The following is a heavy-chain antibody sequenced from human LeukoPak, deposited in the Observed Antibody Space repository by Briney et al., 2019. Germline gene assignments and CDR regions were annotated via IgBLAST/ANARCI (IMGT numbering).Heavy chain of an antibody. CDR3: ARDRGYSYRFDY. CDR2: MNPNSGNT. J-gene: IGHJ4*02. V-gene: IGHV1-8*03. Sequence: ASVKVSCKASGYTFTSYDINWVRQATGQGLEWMGWMNPNSGNTGYAQKFQGRVTITRNTSISTAYMELSSLRSEDTAVYYCARDRGYSYRFDYWGQGTLVTVSS. D-gene: IGHD5-18*01. CDR1: GYTFTSYD.